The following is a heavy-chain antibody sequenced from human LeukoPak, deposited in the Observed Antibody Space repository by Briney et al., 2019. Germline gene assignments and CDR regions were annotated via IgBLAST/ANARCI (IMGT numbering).Heavy chain of an antibody. CDR2: IIPIFGTA. D-gene: IGHD5-12*01. CDR1: GGTFISYA. V-gene: IGHV1-69*06. Sequence: SVKVSYKASGGTFISYAISWVRQAPGQGLEWMGGIIPIFGTANYAQKFQGRVTITADKSTSTAYMELSSLRSEDTAVYYCARGDGYSGYEEIQWGQGTLVTVSS. CDR3: ARGDGYSGYEEIQ. J-gene: IGHJ4*02.